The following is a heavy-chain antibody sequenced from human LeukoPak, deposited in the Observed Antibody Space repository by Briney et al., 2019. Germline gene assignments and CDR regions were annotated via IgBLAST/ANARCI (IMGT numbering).Heavy chain of an antibody. V-gene: IGHV3-49*03. D-gene: IGHD6-19*01. CDR1: GFTFGDYA. CDR2: IRSKAYGGTT. J-gene: IGHJ6*03. Sequence: GGSLRLSCTASGFTFGDYAMSWFRQAPGKGLEWVGFIRSKAYGGTTEYAASVKGRFTISRDDSKSIAYLQMNSLKTEDTAVYYCTRDYSGWYSGGGIYYYYYMDVWGKGTTVTVSS. CDR3: TRDYSGWYSGGGIYYYYYMDV.